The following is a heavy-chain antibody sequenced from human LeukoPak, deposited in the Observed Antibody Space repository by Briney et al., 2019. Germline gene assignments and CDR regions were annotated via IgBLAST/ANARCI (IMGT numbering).Heavy chain of an antibody. CDR1: GFTFSSYA. Sequence: GGSLRLSCAASGFTFSSYAMSWVHQAPGKGLEWVPAISGSGGSTYYADSVKGRFTISRDNSKNTLYLQMNSLRAEDTAVYYCAKGDSGSYYKDPYYFDYWGQGTLVTVSS. V-gene: IGHV3-23*01. CDR3: AKGDSGSYYKDPYYFDY. J-gene: IGHJ4*02. CDR2: ISGSGGST. D-gene: IGHD1-26*01.